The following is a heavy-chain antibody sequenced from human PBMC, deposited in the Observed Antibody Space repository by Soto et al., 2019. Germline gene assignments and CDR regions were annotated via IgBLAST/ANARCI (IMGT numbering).Heavy chain of an antibody. CDR3: ARIADCSTTSCSFPSRFHIRGYYYYYGLDV. J-gene: IGHJ6*02. CDR1: GYTFTSYG. V-gene: IGHV1-18*01. CDR2: ISAYNGNS. D-gene: IGHD2-2*01. Sequence: QVQLVQSGAEVKKPGASVKVSCKASGYTFTSYGISWVRQAPGQGLEWVGWISAYNGNSNFAQKYHGRGTMTTDTSTSTAYMEMSSLRSDDTAVYYCARIADCSTTSCSFPSRFHIRGYYYYYGLDVWGQGTTVTVSS.